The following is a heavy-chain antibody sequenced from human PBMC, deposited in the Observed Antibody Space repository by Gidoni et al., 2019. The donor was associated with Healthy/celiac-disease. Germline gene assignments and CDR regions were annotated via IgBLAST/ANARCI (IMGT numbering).Heavy chain of an antibody. J-gene: IGHJ5*02. Sequence: QVQLVQSGAEVKKPGSSVKVSCQASGGAFSRYAISWVRQAPGKELEWMGGIIPIFGTANYAQKFQGRVTITADESTSTAYMELSSLRSEDTAVYYCARDRETPVGGLDPWGKGTLVTVSS. CDR3: ARDRETPVGGLDP. V-gene: IGHV1-69*01. D-gene: IGHD4-17*01. CDR1: GGAFSRYA. CDR2: IIPIFGTA.